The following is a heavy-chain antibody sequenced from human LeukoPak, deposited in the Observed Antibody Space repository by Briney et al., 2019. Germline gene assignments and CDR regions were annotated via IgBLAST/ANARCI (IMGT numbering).Heavy chain of an antibody. CDR3: ARAHSPASYYYYYMDV. D-gene: IGHD4-11*01. CDR2: IYYSGST. Sequence: SETLSLTCTVSGGSISSYYWSWIRQPPGKGLEWIGYIYYSGSTNYNPSLKSRVTISVDTSKNQFSLKLSSVTAADTAVYYCARAHSPASYYYYYMDVWGKGTTVTISS. CDR1: GGSISSYY. J-gene: IGHJ6*03. V-gene: IGHV4-59*01.